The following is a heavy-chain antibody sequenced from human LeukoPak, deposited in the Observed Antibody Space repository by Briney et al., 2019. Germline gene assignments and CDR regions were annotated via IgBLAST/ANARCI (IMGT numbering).Heavy chain of an antibody. CDR2: IIPIFGIA. CDR1: GGTFSSYA. CDR3: ARESGYSYGYFDY. D-gene: IGHD5-18*01. V-gene: IGHV1-69*04. Sequence: SVKVSCKASGGTFSSYAISWVRQAPGQGLEWIGRIIPIFGIANYAQKFQGRVTITADKSTSTAYMELSSLRSEDTAVYYCARESGYSYGYFDYWGQGTLVTVSS. J-gene: IGHJ4*02.